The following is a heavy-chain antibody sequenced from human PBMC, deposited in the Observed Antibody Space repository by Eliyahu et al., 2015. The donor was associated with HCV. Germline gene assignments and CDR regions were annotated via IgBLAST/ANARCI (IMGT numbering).Heavy chain of an antibody. CDR2: IHYSGST. Sequence: QVQLQESSPGLVKPSETLSLTCTVSGGSITTYYWSWIRQPPGKGLEWIGYIHYSGSTNYNPSLKSRVTISVDTSKNQFSLNLTSVTAADTAMYYCASGGGGIAVTGTGGWFDPWGQGTLVTVSS. J-gene: IGHJ5*02. CDR3: ASGGGGIAVTGTGGWFDP. V-gene: IGHV4-59*01. CDR1: GGSITTYY. D-gene: IGHD6-19*01.